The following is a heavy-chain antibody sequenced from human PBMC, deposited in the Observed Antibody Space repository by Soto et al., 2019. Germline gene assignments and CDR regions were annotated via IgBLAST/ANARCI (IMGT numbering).Heavy chain of an antibody. CDR2: IVPKFGTA. CDR1: GGTVSNYA. CDR3: AREMASGYSRTWFDP. Sequence: QVQLMQSGAEVKKPESSVKVSCRASGGTVSNYAISWVRQAPGQGLEWMGGIVPKFGTANYAQRFRGRVTISADKSTDSVYMELSSPRSQDTAVYYCAREMASGYSRTWFDPWGQGTLVTVSS. J-gene: IGHJ5*02. V-gene: IGHV1-69*06. D-gene: IGHD2-15*01.